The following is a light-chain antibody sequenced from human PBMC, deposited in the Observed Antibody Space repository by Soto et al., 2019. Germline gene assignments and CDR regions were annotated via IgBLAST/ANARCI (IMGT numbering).Light chain of an antibody. J-gene: IGKJ2*01. CDR3: QQYGSSPPYT. CDR1: HIVSSSY. CDR2: GAS. V-gene: IGKV3-20*01. Sequence: EIVLTQSPGTLSLSPGERATLSCRASHIVSSSYLAWYRQKPGQAPRLLIYGASSRATGIPDRFSGSGSGTDFTLTISSLEPEDFAVYYCQQYGSSPPYTFVQGTKLEIK.